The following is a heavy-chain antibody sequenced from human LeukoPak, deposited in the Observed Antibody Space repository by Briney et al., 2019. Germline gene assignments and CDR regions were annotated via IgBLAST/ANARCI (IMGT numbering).Heavy chain of an antibody. CDR1: GSTFSDYY. CDR3: TRDQASVAGTGIDY. V-gene: IGHV3-11*04. J-gene: IGHJ4*02. CDR2: ISSSGNSI. D-gene: IGHD6-19*01. Sequence: PGGSLRLSCAASGSTFSDYYMSWIRQAPGKGLEWVSYISSSGNSISYADSVKGRFTISRDNAKNSLYLQMNSLRAEDTAVYYCTRDQASVAGTGIDYWGQGTLVTVSS.